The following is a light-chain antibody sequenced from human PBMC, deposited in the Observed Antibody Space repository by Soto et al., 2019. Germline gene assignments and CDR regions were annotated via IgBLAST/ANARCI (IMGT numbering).Light chain of an antibody. J-gene: IGKJ2*01. CDR2: GAS. Sequence: DIGMTQSPATLSVSPGERAPLYCQASQSISSNLAWVQQKPCQPPRLLIYGASTRSIGIPARFSGSGSGTEFTLTISSLQSEDFALYSCQQYNIWPQYTFGQGTKLEIK. CDR1: QSISSN. V-gene: IGKV3-15*01. CDR3: QQYNIWPQYT.